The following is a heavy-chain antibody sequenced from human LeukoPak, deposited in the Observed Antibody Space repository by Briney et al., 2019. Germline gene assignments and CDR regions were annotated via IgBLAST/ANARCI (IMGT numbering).Heavy chain of an antibody. CDR2: ISSGGTYI. Sequence: GGSLRLSCAAPGFTFDTYAMTWVRQAPGKGLEWVSSISSGGTYIYYAESLRGRSTISRDNTKNFLYLQLSTLRVEDTAVYYCARDRPTGRSRGVVVQWGQGTQVTVSS. D-gene: IGHD2-15*01. CDR1: GFTFDTYA. J-gene: IGHJ4*02. V-gene: IGHV3-21*01. CDR3: ARDRPTGRSRGVVVQ.